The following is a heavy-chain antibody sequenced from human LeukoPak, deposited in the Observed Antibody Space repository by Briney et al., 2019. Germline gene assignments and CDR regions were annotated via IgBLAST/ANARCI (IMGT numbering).Heavy chain of an antibody. CDR3: ARRLVGATATNWFDP. CDR1: GYTFTGYY. V-gene: IGHV1-46*01. CDR2: INPSGGST. J-gene: IGHJ5*02. Sequence: ASVKVSCKASGYTFTGYYMHWVRQAPGQGLEWMGIINPSGGSTSYAQKFQGRVTMTRDMSTSTVYMELSSLRSEDTAVYYCARRLVGATATNWFDPWGQGTLVTVSS. D-gene: IGHD1-26*01.